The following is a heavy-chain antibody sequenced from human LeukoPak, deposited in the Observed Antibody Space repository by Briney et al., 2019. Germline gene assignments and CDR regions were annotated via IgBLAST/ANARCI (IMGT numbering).Heavy chain of an antibody. CDR3: ARALPDIVVVPADMQVDY. J-gene: IGHJ4*02. CDR1: GGTFSSYA. CDR2: ISAYNGNT. V-gene: IGHV1-18*01. Sequence: ASVKVSCKASGGTFSSYAISWVRQAPGQGLEWMGWISAYNGNTNYAQKLQGRVTMTTDTSTSTAYMELRSLRSDDTAVYYCARALPDIVVVPADMQVDYWGQGTLVTVSS. D-gene: IGHD2-2*01.